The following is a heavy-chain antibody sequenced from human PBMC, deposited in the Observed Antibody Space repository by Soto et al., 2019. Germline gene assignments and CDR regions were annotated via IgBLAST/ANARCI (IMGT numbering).Heavy chain of an antibody. V-gene: IGHV3-53*01. CDR1: GFTVSSTY. CDR3: ARSGYSHGPFDY. D-gene: IGHD5-18*01. Sequence: EVQLVESGGGLIQPGGSLRLSCAASGFTVSSTYMSWVRQAPGKGLEWVSVIYSGGSTYYADSVKGRFTISRDNSKNTRYLQMNSLGAEDTAVYCCARSGYSHGPFDYWGQGTLVTVSS. J-gene: IGHJ4*02. CDR2: IYSGGST.